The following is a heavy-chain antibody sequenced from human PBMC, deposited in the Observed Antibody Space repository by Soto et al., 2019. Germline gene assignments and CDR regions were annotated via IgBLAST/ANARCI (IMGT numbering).Heavy chain of an antibody. Sequence: EVQLLESGGGLVQPGGSLRLSCAASGFTFSSYAMSWVRQAPGKGPEWVSVISGSAGSTYDADSVKGRFTISGDNSKHTLYLQMNSLRAEDTAVYYCAKATSSWGGDALHIWGQGTMVTVS. CDR1: GFTFSSYA. CDR3: AKATSSWGGDALHI. J-gene: IGHJ3*02. V-gene: IGHV3-23*01. CDR2: ISGSAGST. D-gene: IGHD6-13*01.